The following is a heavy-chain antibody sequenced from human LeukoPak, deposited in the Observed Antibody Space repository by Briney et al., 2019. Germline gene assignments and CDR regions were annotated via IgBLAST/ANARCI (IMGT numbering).Heavy chain of an antibody. V-gene: IGHV3-23*01. D-gene: IGHD6-6*01. J-gene: IGHJ4*02. CDR1: GFTFSSYG. Sequence: PGGSLRLSCAASGFTFSSYGMNWVRQAPGKGLEWVSAISAGGGSTYYADSVKGRFTISRDNSRNTLYLQMNSLGVEDTAVYYCAKRDEYSSSQSDYWGQGTLVTVSS. CDR3: AKRDEYSSSQSDY. CDR2: ISAGGGST.